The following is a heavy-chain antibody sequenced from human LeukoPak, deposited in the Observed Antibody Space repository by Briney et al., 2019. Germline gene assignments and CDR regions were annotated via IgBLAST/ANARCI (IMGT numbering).Heavy chain of an antibody. D-gene: IGHD3-16*02. J-gene: IGHJ6*03. CDR2: INPNSGGT. Sequence: GASVKVSCKASGYTFTGYYMHWVRQAPGQGLEWMGRINPNSGGTNYAQKFQGRVTMTRDTSISTAYMELSRLRSDDTAVYYCARASHYDYVWGSYLNYYYNMDVWGKGTTVTVSS. V-gene: IGHV1-2*06. CDR3: ARASHYDYVWGSYLNYYYNMDV. CDR1: GYTFTGYY.